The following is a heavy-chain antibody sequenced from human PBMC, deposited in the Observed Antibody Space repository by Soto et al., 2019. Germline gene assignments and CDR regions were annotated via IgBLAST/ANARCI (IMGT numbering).Heavy chain of an antibody. D-gene: IGHD2-2*01. J-gene: IGHJ4*02. V-gene: IGHV3-43*01. CDR1: GFTLNDYT. CDR2: ISWDGARA. Sequence: PGGSLRLSCAASGFTLNDYTMHWVRQVPGKGLEWVSLISWDGARAYYADSVKTRFTISRDNSKNSLYLQMNSLRTEDTAFYYCSRDRCSDSSCYLDYWGQGGLVTVSS. CDR3: SRDRCSDSSCYLDY.